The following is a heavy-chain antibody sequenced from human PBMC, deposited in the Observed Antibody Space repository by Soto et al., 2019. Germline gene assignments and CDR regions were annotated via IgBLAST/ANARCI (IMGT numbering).Heavy chain of an antibody. J-gene: IGHJ4*02. CDR2: IYYSGST. V-gene: IGHV4-59*01. D-gene: IGHD2-15*01. CDR1: GGSISSYY. Sequence: QVQLQESGPGLVKPSETLSLTCTVSGGSISSYYWSWIRQPPGKGLEWIGYIYYSGSTNYNPSLKSRDTISVDTSKNQFSLKLSSVTAADTAVYYCARGWWPSFDFWGRGTLVTVSS. CDR3: ARGWWPSFDF.